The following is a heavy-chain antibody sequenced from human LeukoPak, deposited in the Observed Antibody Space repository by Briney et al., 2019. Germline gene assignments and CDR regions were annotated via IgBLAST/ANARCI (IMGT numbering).Heavy chain of an antibody. CDR2: VDPEDGET. D-gene: IGHD3-10*01. CDR3: ATDPRVLLWFGESD. Sequence: ASVKISCKVSGYTFTDYYMHWVQQAPGKGLEWMGLVDPEDGETIYAEKFQGRVTITADTSTDTAYMELSCLRSEDTAVYYCATDPRVLLWFGESDWGQGTLVTVSS. J-gene: IGHJ4*02. CDR1: GYTFTDYY. V-gene: IGHV1-69-2*01.